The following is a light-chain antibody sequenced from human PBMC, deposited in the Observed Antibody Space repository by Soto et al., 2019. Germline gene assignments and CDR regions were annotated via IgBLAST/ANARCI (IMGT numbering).Light chain of an antibody. Sequence: LTQPPSVSGSPGQSVAISCTGTSSDVGSYNRVSWYQQPPGAAPKLMIYEVSNRPSGVPDRFSGSKSGNTASLTISGLQAEDEADYYCNSYTGSSTYVFGTGTKVTV. V-gene: IGLV2-18*02. CDR3: NSYTGSSTYV. J-gene: IGLJ1*01. CDR1: SSDVGSYNR. CDR2: EVS.